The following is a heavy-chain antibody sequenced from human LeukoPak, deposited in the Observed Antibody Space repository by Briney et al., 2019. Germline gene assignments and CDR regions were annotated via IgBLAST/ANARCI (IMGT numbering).Heavy chain of an antibody. CDR1: GFTFSSYA. CDR3: AKGGKWDVTPFDY. CDR2: ISGGGGST. V-gene: IGHV3-23*01. Sequence: GGSLRLSRAASGFTFSSYAMSWVRQAPGKGLEWVSTISGGGGSTYYADSVKGRFTISRDNSKNTLYLQVNSLRAEDTAVYYCAKGGKWDVTPFDYWGQGTLVTVSS. J-gene: IGHJ4*02. D-gene: IGHD1-26*01.